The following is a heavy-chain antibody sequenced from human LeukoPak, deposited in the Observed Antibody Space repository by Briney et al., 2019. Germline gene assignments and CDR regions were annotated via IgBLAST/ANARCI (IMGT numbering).Heavy chain of an antibody. Sequence: SVKVSCKASGGTFSSYAISWVRQAPGQGLEWMGGIIPIFGTANYAQKFQGRVTITADESTSTAYMELSSLRSEDTAVYYCARDGGFGRDLYYYMDVWGKGTTVTISS. CDR1: GGTFSSYA. V-gene: IGHV1-69*13. D-gene: IGHD3-10*01. J-gene: IGHJ6*03. CDR2: IIPIFGTA. CDR3: ARDGGFGRDLYYYMDV.